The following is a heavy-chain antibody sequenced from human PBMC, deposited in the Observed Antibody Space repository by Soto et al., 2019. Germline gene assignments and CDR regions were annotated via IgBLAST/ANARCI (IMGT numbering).Heavy chain of an antibody. CDR3: ARDLGYYDILTGSVFGGAQDV. D-gene: IGHD3-9*01. CDR1: GFTFSSYS. CDR2: ISSSRSTI. J-gene: IGHJ6*04. V-gene: IGHV3-48*01. Sequence: GGSLRLSCAASGFTFSSYSMNWVRQAPGKGLEWVSYISSSRSTIYYADSVKGRFTISRDNGKKSLYLQMNSLRAEDTAVYYCARDLGYYDILTGSVFGGAQDVWGKGTTVTVSS.